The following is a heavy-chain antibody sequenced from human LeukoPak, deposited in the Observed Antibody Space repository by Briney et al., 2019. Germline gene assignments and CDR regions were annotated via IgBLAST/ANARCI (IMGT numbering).Heavy chain of an antibody. J-gene: IGHJ5*02. Sequence: ETLSLTCTVSGGSISSYYWSWIRQPAGKGLEWIGRIYTSGSTNYNPSLKSRVTISVDTSKNQFSLKLNSVTAADTAVYYCARVSSTDYYNNRGWFDPWGQGTLVTVSS. CDR2: IYTSGST. V-gene: IGHV4-4*07. D-gene: IGHD3-22*01. CDR3: ARVSSTDYYNNRGWFDP. CDR1: GGSISSYY.